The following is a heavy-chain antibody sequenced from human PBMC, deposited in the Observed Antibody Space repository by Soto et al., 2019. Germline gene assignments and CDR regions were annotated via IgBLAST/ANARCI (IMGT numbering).Heavy chain of an antibody. CDR2: ISYDGSNK. Sequence: QVQLVESGGGVVQPGRSLRLSCAASGFTFSSYGMHWVRQAPGKGLEWVAVISYDGSNKYYADSVKGRFTISRDNSNNKLYLQMNSMRAEDTAVYYCAKDLFRQQLANFDYWGQGTLVTVSS. D-gene: IGHD6-13*01. V-gene: IGHV3-30*18. J-gene: IGHJ4*02. CDR1: GFTFSSYG. CDR3: AKDLFRQQLANFDY.